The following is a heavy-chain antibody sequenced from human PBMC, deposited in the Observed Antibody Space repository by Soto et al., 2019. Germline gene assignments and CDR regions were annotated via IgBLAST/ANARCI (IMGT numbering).Heavy chain of an antibody. CDR1: GGSISSSSYY. Sequence: QLQLQESGPGLVKPSETLSLTCTVSGGSISSSSYYWGWIRQPPGKGLEWIGSIYYSGSTYYNPSLKCLLTVAVDPSKDLCSLTLSSVTAADTAVYYCASQGIEQPVWYFGLWGRGTPVTVSP. J-gene: IGHJ2*01. V-gene: IGHV4-39*01. D-gene: IGHD6-6*01. CDR3: ASQGIEQPVWYFGL. CDR2: IYYSGST.